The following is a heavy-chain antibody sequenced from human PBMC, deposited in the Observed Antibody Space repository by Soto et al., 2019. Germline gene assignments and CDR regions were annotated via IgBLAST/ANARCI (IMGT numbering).Heavy chain of an antibody. D-gene: IGHD6-13*01. Sequence: QVQLQESGPRLVKPSETLSLTCTVSGGSIGTYYWSWIRQPPGKGLEWIAYIHYSGRTNYNPSLKSRVTISVDMSKNQFSLKLSSVTAADTAVYYCARAATSSTWYSWFDPWGQGTLVTVSS. V-gene: IGHV4-59*01. CDR1: GGSIGTYY. J-gene: IGHJ5*02. CDR2: IHYSGRT. CDR3: ARAATSSTWYSWFDP.